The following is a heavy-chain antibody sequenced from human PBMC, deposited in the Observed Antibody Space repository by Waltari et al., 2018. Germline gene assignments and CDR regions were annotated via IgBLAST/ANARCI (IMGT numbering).Heavy chain of an antibody. J-gene: IGHJ6*03. CDR2: IYKSANP. CDR3: VRPVGNYIAYMDV. V-gene: IGHV4-39*01. D-gene: IGHD4-4*01. CDR1: GGSIRRSSDY. Sequence: QLQLQESGPGLVQPSETLSLIRIVSGGSIRRSSDYWGCIRPPPGKGLEWIGSIYKSANPYYNPSLWSRITISVDTSENHFSLKLTSVTAADTAVYYCVRPVGNYIAYMDVWGKGATVTVSS.